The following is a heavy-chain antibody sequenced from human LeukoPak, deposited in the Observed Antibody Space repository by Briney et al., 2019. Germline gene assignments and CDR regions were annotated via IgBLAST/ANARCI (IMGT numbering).Heavy chain of an antibody. CDR1: GFTFSSYA. CDR2: ISGSGGST. CDR3: AKDLVVVPATRYDAFDI. Sequence: GGSLRLSCAASGFTFSSYAMSWVRQAPGKGLEWVSAISGSGGSTCYADSVKGRFTISRDNSKNTLYLQMNSLRAEDTAVYYCAKDLVVVPATRYDAFDIWGQGTMVTVSS. V-gene: IGHV3-23*01. D-gene: IGHD2-2*01. J-gene: IGHJ3*02.